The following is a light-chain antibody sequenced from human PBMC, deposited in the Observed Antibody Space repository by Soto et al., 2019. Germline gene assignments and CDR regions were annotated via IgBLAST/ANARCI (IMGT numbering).Light chain of an antibody. V-gene: IGLV1-40*01. J-gene: IGLJ1*01. CDR3: QSYDSSLSCV. CDR1: SSNIGAGYD. Sequence: QAVVTQPPSVSGAPGQRVTISCTGSSSNIGAGYDVHWYQQLPGTAPKLLIYGNNNRPSGVPDRFSGSKSGTSASLAITGLQAEDEADYYCQSYDSSLSCVFGTGTKVTVL. CDR2: GNN.